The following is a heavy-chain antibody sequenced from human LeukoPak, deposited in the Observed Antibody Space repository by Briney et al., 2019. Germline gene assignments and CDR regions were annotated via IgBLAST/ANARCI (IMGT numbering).Heavy chain of an antibody. V-gene: IGHV3-30-3*01. CDR3: ARDRQYYDSSGYYSGGY. CDR1: GFTFSSYA. Sequence: GGSLRLSCAASGFTFSSYAMHWVRQAPGKGLEWVAVISYDGGNKYYADSVKGRFTISRDNSKNTLYLQMNSLRAEDTAVYYCARDRQYYDSSGYYSGGYWGQGTLVTVSS. J-gene: IGHJ4*02. D-gene: IGHD3-22*01. CDR2: ISYDGGNK.